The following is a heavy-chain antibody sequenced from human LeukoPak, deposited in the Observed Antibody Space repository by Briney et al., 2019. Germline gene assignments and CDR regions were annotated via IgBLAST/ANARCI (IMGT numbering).Heavy chain of an antibody. CDR1: GGSISSYY. CDR3: ARERLYCGGDCYYYMDV. J-gene: IGHJ6*03. D-gene: IGHD2-21*01. CDR2: IYYSGST. Sequence: SETLSLTCTVSGGSISSYYWSWIRQPPGKGLEWIGYIYYSGSTNYNPSLKSRVTISVDTSKNQFSLKLSSVTTADTAMYYCARERLYCGGDCYYYMDVWGKGTTVTVSS. V-gene: IGHV4-59*01.